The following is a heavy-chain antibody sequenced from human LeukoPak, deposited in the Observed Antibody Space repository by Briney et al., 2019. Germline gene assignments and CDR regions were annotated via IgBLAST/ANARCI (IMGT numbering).Heavy chain of an antibody. D-gene: IGHD5-18*01. CDR2: ISSSRSFT. CDR1: GFSFSDHY. V-gene: IGHV3-11*03. Sequence: GGSLRLSCAASGFSFSDHYMSWIRQAPGKGLEWVSYISSSRSFTNYADSVKGRFTIFRDTAKNSLYLQMNSLRAEDTAVYYCARLRGYSYGLDYWGQGILVTVSS. CDR3: ARLRGYSYGLDY. J-gene: IGHJ4*02.